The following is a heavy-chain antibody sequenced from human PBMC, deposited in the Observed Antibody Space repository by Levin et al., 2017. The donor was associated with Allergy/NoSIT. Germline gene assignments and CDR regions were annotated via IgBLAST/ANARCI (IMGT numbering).Heavy chain of an antibody. D-gene: IGHD4-17*01. CDR3: AREPPTYGDNAWDYYYYMDV. CDR2: VFRTGDT. V-gene: IGHV4-30-4*01. Sequence: SQTLSLTCTVSGGSISRGDYYWSWLRQSPGKGLEWIGYVFRTGDTYYSPSLKSRVAISIDTSKNQFSLEVTSVTAAATAVFYCAREPPTYGDNAWDYYYYMDVWGKGTTVTVAS. CDR1: GGSISRGDYY. J-gene: IGHJ6*03.